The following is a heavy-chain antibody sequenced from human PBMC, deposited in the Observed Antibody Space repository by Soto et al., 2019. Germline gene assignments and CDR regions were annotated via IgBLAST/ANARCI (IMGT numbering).Heavy chain of an antibody. J-gene: IGHJ6*02. CDR3: ARAIRGYYGSGSTIYYYYGMDV. D-gene: IGHD3-10*01. Sequence: PSETLSLTCAVYGGSFIGYYWIWIRQPPFKWLEWIGEINHSGSTNYNPSLKSRVTISVDTSKNQFSLKLSSVTAADTAVYYCARAIRGYYGSGSTIYYYYGMDVWGQGTTVTVSS. CDR1: GGSFIGYY. V-gene: IGHV4-34*01. CDR2: INHSGST.